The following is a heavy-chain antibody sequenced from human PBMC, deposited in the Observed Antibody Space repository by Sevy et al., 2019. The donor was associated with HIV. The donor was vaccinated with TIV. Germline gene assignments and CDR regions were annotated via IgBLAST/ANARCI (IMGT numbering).Heavy chain of an antibody. Sequence: GGSLRLSCAASGFTFSGSAMHWVRQASGKGLEWVGRIRIKANSYATSYAASVKGRFTISRDDSKNTAYLQMNSLKTEDTAVYYCTSHGSGSYFSRDYWGQGTLVTVSS. V-gene: IGHV3-73*01. D-gene: IGHD3-10*01. J-gene: IGHJ4*02. CDR1: GFTFSGSA. CDR2: IRIKANSYAT. CDR3: TSHGSGSYFSRDY.